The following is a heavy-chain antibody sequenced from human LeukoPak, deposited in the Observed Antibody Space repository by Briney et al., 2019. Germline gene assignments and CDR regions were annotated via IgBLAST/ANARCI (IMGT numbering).Heavy chain of an antibody. Sequence: SETLSLTCTVSGGSISSSSHYWGWIRQPPGKGLEGIGSIYYSGSTYYNPSLKSRVTISVDRSKNQFSLKLSSVTAADTAVYYCARVYGSGSYYNGYYYYYMDVWGKGTTVTISS. J-gene: IGHJ6*03. V-gene: IGHV4-39*01. CDR2: IYYSGST. CDR1: GGSISSSSHY. D-gene: IGHD3-10*01. CDR3: ARVYGSGSYYNGYYYYYMDV.